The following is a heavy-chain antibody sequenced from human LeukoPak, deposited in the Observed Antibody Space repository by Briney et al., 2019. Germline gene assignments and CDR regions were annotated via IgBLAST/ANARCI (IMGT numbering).Heavy chain of an antibody. CDR3: AKSLYSGSYTFDY. D-gene: IGHD1-26*01. CDR1: GFTFSSYS. CDR2: ISGSGST. Sequence: GGSPRLSCAASGFTFSSYSMNWVRQAPGKGLEWVSTISGSGSTYYADSVKGRFTISRDNSKNTLYLQMNSLRAEDTAVYHCAKSLYSGSYTFDYWGQGTLVTVSS. V-gene: IGHV3-23*01. J-gene: IGHJ4*02.